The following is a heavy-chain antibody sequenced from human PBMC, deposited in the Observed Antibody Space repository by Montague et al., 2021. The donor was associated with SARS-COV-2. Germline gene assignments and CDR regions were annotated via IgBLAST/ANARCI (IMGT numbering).Heavy chain of an antibody. V-gene: IGHV6-1*01. Sequence: CAISGDSVSSNSAAWNWIRQSPSKGLEWLGRTYYRSKWYNDYAVSVKSRITINPDTSKNQFSLQLNSVNPEDTAVYYCARDTRIQLWFDRDYYYGMDVWGRGTTVTVSS. CDR3: ARDTRIQLWFDRDYYYGMDV. CDR1: GDSVSSNSAA. CDR2: TYYRSKWYN. J-gene: IGHJ6*02. D-gene: IGHD5-18*01.